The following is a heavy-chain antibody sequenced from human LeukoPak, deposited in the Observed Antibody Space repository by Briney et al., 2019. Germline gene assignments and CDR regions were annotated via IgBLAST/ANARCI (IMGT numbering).Heavy chain of an antibody. Sequence: ASVKVSCKASGYTFTSYYMHWVRQAPGQGREWMGIINPSGGSTSYAQKFQGRVTMTRDTSTSTAYMELSSLRSEDTAVYYCARFWSGYYRYWGQGTLVTVSS. CDR1: GYTFTSYY. CDR3: ARFWSGYYRY. D-gene: IGHD3-3*01. J-gene: IGHJ4*02. CDR2: INPSGGST. V-gene: IGHV1-46*01.